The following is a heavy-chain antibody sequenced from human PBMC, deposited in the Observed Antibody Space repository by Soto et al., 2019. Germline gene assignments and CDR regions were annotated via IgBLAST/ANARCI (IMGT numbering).Heavy chain of an antibody. V-gene: IGHV3-73*01. Sequence: GGSVRLSCAASGFTFSGSAMHWVRQASGKGLEWVGRIRSKANSYATAYAASVKGRFTISRDDSKNTAYLQMNSLKTEDTAVYYCTTRQMGGVVGTPVGDVWGQGTTVTVPS. CDR1: GFTFSGSA. D-gene: IGHD1-26*01. J-gene: IGHJ6*02. CDR3: TTRQMGGVVGTPVGDV. CDR2: IRSKANSYAT.